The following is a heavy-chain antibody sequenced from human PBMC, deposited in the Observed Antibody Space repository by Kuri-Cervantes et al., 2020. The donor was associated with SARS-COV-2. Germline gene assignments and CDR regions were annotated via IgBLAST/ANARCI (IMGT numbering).Heavy chain of an antibody. J-gene: IGHJ4*02. CDR1: GYTFTSYG. D-gene: IGHD3-22*01. CDR2: ISAYNGNT. CDR3: ARDPNYDSCGYYGLTVDY. V-gene: IGHV1-18*01. Sequence: ASVKVSCKASGYTFTSYGISWVRQAPGQGLEWMGWISAYNGNTNYAQKLQGRVTMTTDTSTSTAYMELRSLRSDDTAVYYCARDPNYDSCGYYGLTVDYWGQGTLVTVSS.